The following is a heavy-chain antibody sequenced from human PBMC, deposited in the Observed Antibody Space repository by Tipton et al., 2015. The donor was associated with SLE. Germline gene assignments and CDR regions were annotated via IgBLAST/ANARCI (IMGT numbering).Heavy chain of an antibody. CDR1: GGSFSGYY. CDR2: INHSGST. V-gene: IGHV4-34*01. J-gene: IGHJ4*02. CDR3: ASGIAVAGPFDY. Sequence: LSLTCAVYGGSFSGYYWSWVRQPPGKGLEWIGEINHSGSTNYNPSPKSRVTISVDTSKNQFSLKLSSVTAADTAVYYCASGIAVAGPFDYWGQGTLVTVSS. D-gene: IGHD6-19*01.